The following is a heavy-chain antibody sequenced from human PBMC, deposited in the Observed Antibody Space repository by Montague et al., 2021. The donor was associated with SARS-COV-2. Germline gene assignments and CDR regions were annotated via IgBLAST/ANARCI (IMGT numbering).Heavy chain of an antibody. V-gene: IGHV3-23*01. CDR2: ISGGGDRI. J-gene: IGHJ4*02. Sequence: SLRLSCAASGFTFSTYTISWVRQAPGKGLVWVSGISGGGDRIYYADSVKGRLTISRDNSKNTVYVQMNSLRAEDTAVYYCTKFPRDINDVAWGQGILVTVPS. CDR1: GFTFSTYT. CDR3: TKFPRDINDVA. D-gene: IGHD2-15*01.